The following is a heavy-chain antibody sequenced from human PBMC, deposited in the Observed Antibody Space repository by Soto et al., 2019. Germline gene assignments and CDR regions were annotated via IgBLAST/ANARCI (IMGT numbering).Heavy chain of an antibody. V-gene: IGHV5-51*01. J-gene: IGHJ6*02. Sequence: PGESLKISCKSSGYSFTSYWIGWVRQMPGKGLEWMGIIYPGDSDTRYSPSFQGQVTISVDKSISTAYLQWSSLKASDTAMYYCARGVPAAMEYDGMDVWGQGTTVTVSS. D-gene: IGHD2-2*01. CDR2: IYPGDSDT. CDR3: ARGVPAAMEYDGMDV. CDR1: GYSFTSYW.